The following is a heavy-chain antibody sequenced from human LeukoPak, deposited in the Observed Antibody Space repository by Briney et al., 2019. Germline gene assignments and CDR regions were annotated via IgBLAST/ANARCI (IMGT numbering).Heavy chain of an antibody. CDR2: IKQDGSEK. CDR3: ARSRGGYSSGWLDY. D-gene: IGHD6-19*01. V-gene: IGHV3-7*01. CDR1: GFTFSNAW. Sequence: GGSLRLSCAASGFTFSNAWMSWVRQAPGKGLEGVANIKQDGSEKYYVDSVKGRFTISRDNAKNSLYLQMNSLRAEDTAVYYCARSRGGYSSGWLDYWGQGTLVTVSS. J-gene: IGHJ4*02.